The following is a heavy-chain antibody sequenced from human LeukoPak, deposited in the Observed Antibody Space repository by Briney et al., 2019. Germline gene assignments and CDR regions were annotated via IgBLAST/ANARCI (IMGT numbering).Heavy chain of an antibody. CDR3: AKAVQLERGYFDY. V-gene: IGHV3-23*01. D-gene: IGHD1-1*01. J-gene: IGHJ4*02. Sequence: GGSLRLSCAASGFTFSDFAMSWVRQAPGKGLEWVTSISGSGGSTYYADSVKGRFTISRDSSKNTLYLQMNSLRVEDTAVYYCAKAVQLERGYFDYWGQGTLVTVSS. CDR1: GFTFSDFA. CDR2: ISGSGGST.